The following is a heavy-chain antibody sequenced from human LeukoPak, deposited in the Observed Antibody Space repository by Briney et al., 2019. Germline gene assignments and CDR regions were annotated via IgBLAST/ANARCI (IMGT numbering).Heavy chain of an antibody. CDR2: ISADNGNT. J-gene: IGHJ6*04. CDR3: AREHCYYGSGTTGYGMDV. D-gene: IGHD3-10*01. V-gene: IGHV1-18*04. CDR1: GYTFISYG. Sequence: ASVKVSCKASGYTFISYGISWVRQAPGQGLEWMGWISADNGNTNFAQNLQGRVTMTTDTSTSTAYMEPRSLKSDDTAVYYCAREHCYYGSGTTGYGMDVWGEGTTVTVSS.